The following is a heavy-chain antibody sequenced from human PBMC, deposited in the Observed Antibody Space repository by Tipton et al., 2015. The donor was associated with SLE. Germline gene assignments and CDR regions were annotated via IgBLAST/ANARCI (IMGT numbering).Heavy chain of an antibody. CDR2: LFTSGSS. D-gene: IGHD1-14*01. V-gene: IGHV4-61*02. Sequence: TLSLTCTVSGGSIGSGSYFWAWIRQPAGKGLEWIGRLFTSGSSDYNPSLKSRVTISIDTSKNQFSLSLYSVTVEDTAVYYCARQGTGFGSGRDDYWGQGILVTVSS. J-gene: IGHJ4*02. CDR3: ARQGTGFGSGRDDY. CDR1: GGSIGSGSYF.